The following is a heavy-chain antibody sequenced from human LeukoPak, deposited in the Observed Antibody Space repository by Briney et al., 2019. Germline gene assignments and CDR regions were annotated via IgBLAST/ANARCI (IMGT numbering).Heavy chain of an antibody. J-gene: IGHJ5*02. CDR1: GYTFTSYA. CDR2: INGGNGNT. Sequence: ASVKVSCKASGYTFTSYAMHWVRQAPGQRLEWMGWINGGNGNTKYSQKFQGRVTMTRDTSISTAYMELSRLRSDDTAVYYCARGDIVVLPAGIPHNWFDPWGQGTLVTVSS. D-gene: IGHD2-2*02. CDR3: ARGDIVVLPAGIPHNWFDP. V-gene: IGHV1-3*01.